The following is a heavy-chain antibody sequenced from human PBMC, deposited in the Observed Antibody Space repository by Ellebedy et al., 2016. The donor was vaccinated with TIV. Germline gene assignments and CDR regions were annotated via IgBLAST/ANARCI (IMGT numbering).Heavy chain of an antibody. CDR1: GGSISSSSYY. Sequence: SETLSLXXTVSGGSISSSSYYWGWIRQPPGKGLEWIGSIYYSGSTYYNPSLKSRVTISVDTSKNQFSLKLSSVTAADTAVYYCARDLPSQYCGGDCYTRVSSNWFDPWGQGTLVTVSS. CDR2: IYYSGST. V-gene: IGHV4-39*07. D-gene: IGHD2-21*02. J-gene: IGHJ5*02. CDR3: ARDLPSQYCGGDCYTRVSSNWFDP.